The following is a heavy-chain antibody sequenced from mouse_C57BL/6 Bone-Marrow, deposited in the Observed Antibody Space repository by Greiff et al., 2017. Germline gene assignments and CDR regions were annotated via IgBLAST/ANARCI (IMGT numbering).Heavy chain of an antibody. Sequence: VQLQQSGAELVRPGSSVKLSCKASGYTFTSYWMHWVKQRPIQGLEWIGNIDPSDSETHYNQKFKDKATLTVDKSSSTAYMQLSSLTSEDSAVYYCARSRRQLRRYYFDYWGQGTTLTVSS. V-gene: IGHV1-52*01. CDR1: GYTFTSYW. CDR3: ARSRRQLRRYYFDY. J-gene: IGHJ2*01. CDR2: IDPSDSET. D-gene: IGHD3-2*02.